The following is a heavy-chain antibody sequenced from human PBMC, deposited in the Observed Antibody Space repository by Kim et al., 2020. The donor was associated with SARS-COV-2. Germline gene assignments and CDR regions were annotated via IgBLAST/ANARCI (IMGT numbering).Heavy chain of an antibody. J-gene: IGHJ4*02. CDR3: TTDYERIGGLCDGETCYPASL. Sequence: GGSLRLSCAASGFTFTNVWLSWVRQAPGKGLEWVGRIRSKADGGTADYAAPVKGRFTISRDDSKNTLYLQMNGLRAEDTAFYHCTTDYERIGGLCDGETCYPASLWGQGTLVTVSS. D-gene: IGHD2-21*01. CDR1: GFTFTNVW. V-gene: IGHV3-15*01. CDR2: IRSKADGGTA.